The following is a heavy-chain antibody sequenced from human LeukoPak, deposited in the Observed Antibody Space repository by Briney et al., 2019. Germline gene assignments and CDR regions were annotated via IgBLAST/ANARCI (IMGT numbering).Heavy chain of an antibody. J-gene: IGHJ3*02. Sequence: ASVKVSCKASGYTFTSYAMNWVRQAPGQGLEWMGWISTNTGNPTYAQGFTGRFVFSLDTSASTAYLQISSLKAEDTAVYYCAGDVSYYDSSGYYYSAAFDIWGQGTMVTVSS. CDR2: ISTNTGNP. CDR1: GYTFTSYA. D-gene: IGHD3-22*01. V-gene: IGHV7-4-1*02. CDR3: AGDVSYYDSSGYYYSAAFDI.